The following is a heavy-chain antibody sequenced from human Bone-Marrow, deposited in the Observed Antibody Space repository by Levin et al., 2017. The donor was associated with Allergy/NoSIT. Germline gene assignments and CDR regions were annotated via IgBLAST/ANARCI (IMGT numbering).Heavy chain of an antibody. D-gene: IGHD4-11*01. J-gene: IGHJ6*02. CDR1: GFSVGSNY. V-gene: IGHV3-53*01. Sequence: PGGSLRLSCAASGFSVGSNYMHWVRQAPGKGLEWVSVIYTGFTTYYADSVKGRFTISRDISTNTLSLQMNSLRTDDTAVYYCAKDLRSANTDDYRTSYYCGMDVWGQGTTVTVSS. CDR2: IYTGFTT. CDR3: AKDLRSANTDDYRTSYYCGMDV.